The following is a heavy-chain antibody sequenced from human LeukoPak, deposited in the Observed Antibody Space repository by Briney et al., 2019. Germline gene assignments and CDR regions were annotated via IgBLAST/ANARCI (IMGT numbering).Heavy chain of an antibody. D-gene: IGHD6-13*01. J-gene: IGHJ3*02. CDR3: ATARTDSSSWGLGAFDI. CDR2: IYTSGST. CDR1: GGSISRYY. V-gene: IGHV4-4*07. Sequence: PSETLSLTRTVSGGSISRYYRSWIRQPAGTGREWIGRIYTSGSTKYNPSLKSRVTMSVDTSKNQFSLKLSSVTAADTAVYYCATARTDSSSWGLGAFDIRGQGTMVTVSS.